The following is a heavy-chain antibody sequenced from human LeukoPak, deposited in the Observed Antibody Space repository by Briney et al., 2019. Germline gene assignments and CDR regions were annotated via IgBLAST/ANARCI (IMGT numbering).Heavy chain of an antibody. CDR1: GGSISSGGYY. J-gene: IGHJ4*02. CDR2: MYYSGST. V-gene: IGHV4-31*03. D-gene: IGHD3-22*01. Sequence: PSQTLSLTCTVSGGSISSGGYYWGWIRQHPGKGLEWIGYMYYSGSTYYNPSLKSRVTIGVDTSKTQFSLKLSSVTAADTAVYYCARARSYDSSGYYSYSFDYWGQGTLVTVSS. CDR3: ARARSYDSSGYYSYSFDY.